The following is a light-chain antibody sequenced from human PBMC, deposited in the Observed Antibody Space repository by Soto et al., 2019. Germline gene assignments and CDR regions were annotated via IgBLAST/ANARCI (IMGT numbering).Light chain of an antibody. CDR2: KAS. J-gene: IGKJ1*01. CDR3: QHYNDYSRM. CDR1: QSVDSR. Sequence: DIQMTQSPSTLSASIGDRVTSTCRTSQSVDSRLAWYQQKPGKAPKLLIYKASSLQTGVPSRFSGSGSGTAFTLTISSLQPDDFATYYCQHYNDYSRMFGQATKVEIK. V-gene: IGKV1-5*03.